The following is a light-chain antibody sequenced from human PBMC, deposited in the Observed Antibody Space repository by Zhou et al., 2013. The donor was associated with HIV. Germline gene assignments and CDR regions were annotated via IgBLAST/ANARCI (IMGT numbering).Light chain of an antibody. J-gene: IGKJ1*01. CDR1: QGINRW. V-gene: IGKV1-5*03. Sequence: DIQMTQSPSTLSASVGDRVTITCRASQGINRWLAWYQQKPGKAPKLLVYKASSLESGVPSRFSGSGSGTEFSLTISGLQPGDFGTYYCQQFNTYPGTFGQGTKVEIK. CDR2: KAS. CDR3: QQFNTYPGT.